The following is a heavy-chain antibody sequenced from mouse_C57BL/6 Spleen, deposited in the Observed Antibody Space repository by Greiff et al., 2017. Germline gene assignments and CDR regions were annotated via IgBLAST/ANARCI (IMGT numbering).Heavy chain of an antibody. CDR1: GYTFTSYW. CDR2: INPSSGYT. D-gene: IGHD2-4*01. V-gene: IGHV1-7*01. J-gene: IGHJ2*01. Sequence: VQLQQSGAELAKPGASVKLSCKASGYTFTSYWMHWVKQRPGQGLEWIGYINPSSGYTKYNQKFKDKATLTADKTSSTAYMQLSSLTYEDAAVYYYARYDYDEGGYFDYWGQGTTLTVSS. CDR3: ARYDYDEGGYFDY.